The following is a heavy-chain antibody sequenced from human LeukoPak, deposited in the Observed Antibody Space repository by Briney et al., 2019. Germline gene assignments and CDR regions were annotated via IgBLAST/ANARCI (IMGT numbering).Heavy chain of an antibody. Sequence: MPSETLSLTCTVSGGSISSYYWSWIRQPPGKGLEWIGYIYYSGSTNYNPSLKSRVTISVDTSKNQFSLKLSSVTAADTAVYYCARVRAALDIWGQGTMVTVSS. CDR2: IYYSGST. J-gene: IGHJ3*02. CDR1: GGSISSYY. V-gene: IGHV4-59*01. CDR3: ARVRAALDI.